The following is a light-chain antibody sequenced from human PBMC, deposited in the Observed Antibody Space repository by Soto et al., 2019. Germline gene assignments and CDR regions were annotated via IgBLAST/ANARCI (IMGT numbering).Light chain of an antibody. CDR1: QSVSSSY. V-gene: IGKV3-20*01. Sequence: EIVLTQSPGTLSLSPGERATLSCRASQSVSSSYLAWYQQKPGQAPRLLIYGASSRATGIPDRFSGSGSGTDLTLTINKLAPEDFAVYSCQQYGSSPRTFGQGTKVEIK. CDR3: QQYGSSPRT. CDR2: GAS. J-gene: IGKJ1*01.